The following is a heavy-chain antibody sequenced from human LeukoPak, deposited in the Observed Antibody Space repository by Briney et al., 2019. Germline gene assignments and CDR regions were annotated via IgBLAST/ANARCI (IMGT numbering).Heavy chain of an antibody. CDR3: ARDRVGATTLYY. CDR2: IYYSGST. Sequence: SETLSLTCTVSGGSISSHYWSWIRQPPGKGLEWIGCIYYSGSTNYNPSLKSRVTISVDTSKNQFSLKLSSVTAADTAVYYCARDRVGATTLYYWGQGTLVTVSS. D-gene: IGHD1-26*01. CDR1: GGSISSHY. J-gene: IGHJ4*02. V-gene: IGHV4-59*11.